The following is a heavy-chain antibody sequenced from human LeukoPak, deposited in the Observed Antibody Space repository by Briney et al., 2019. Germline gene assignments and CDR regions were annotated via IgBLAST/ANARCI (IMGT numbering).Heavy chain of an antibody. CDR1: GFPFSCHG. CDR2: LRYDGSNK. J-gene: IGHJ4*02. D-gene: IGHD5-18*01. V-gene: IGHV3-30*02. Sequence: PGGALRLSCSGSGFPFSCHGLDWVRPGPGHGVEGGGFLRYDGSNKYYADSVKGRFTISRDNSRNTLYLQMNSLRAEDTAVYYCAKDLASWAGYLGGFDYWGQGTLVTVSS. CDR3: AKDLASWAGYLGGFDY.